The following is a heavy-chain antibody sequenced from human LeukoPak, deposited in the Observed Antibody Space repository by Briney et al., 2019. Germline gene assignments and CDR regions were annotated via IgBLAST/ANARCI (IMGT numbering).Heavy chain of an antibody. CDR2: ISSDGSTK. V-gene: IGHV3-30-3*01. D-gene: IGHD3-22*01. J-gene: IGHJ4*02. CDR1: GFTFSHYA. CDR3: ARVGSSGYYAFDY. Sequence: GGSLRLSCAASGFTFSHYALHWVRQAPGKGLEWVAIISSDGSTKNYADSVKGRFTISRDNSKNTLYLEMNSLRAEDTAVYYCARVGSSGYYAFDYWGQGTLATVSS.